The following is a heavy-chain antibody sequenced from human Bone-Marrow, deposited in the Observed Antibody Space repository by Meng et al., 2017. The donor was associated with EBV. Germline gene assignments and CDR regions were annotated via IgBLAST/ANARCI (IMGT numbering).Heavy chain of an antibody. D-gene: IGHD6-13*01. Sequence: QLQLRESGPGQVKPWVTLFLTCAVYGGSFSGYYWSWIRQPPGKGLEWIGEINHSGSTNYNPSLKSRVTISVDTSKNQFSLKLSSVTAADTAVYYCSLNHPNSSSGRGFGYWGQGTLVTVS. CDR3: SLNHPNSSSGRGFGY. CDR1: GGSFSGYY. V-gene: IGHV4-34*01. J-gene: IGHJ4*02. CDR2: INHSGST.